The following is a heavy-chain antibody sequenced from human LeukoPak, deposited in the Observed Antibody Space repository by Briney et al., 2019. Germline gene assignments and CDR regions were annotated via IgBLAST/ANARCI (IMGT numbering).Heavy chain of an antibody. CDR1: GYSFTSYW. J-gene: IGHJ6*02. D-gene: IGHD6-13*01. V-gene: IGHV5-51*01. Sequence: GESLKISCKGSGYSFTSYWIGWVRQMPGKGLEWMGIIYPGDSDTRNSPSFQGQVTISADKSISTAYLQWSSLKASDTAMYYCARLGSSSWYDMDVWGQGTTVTVSS. CDR3: ARLGSSSWYDMDV. CDR2: IYPGDSDT.